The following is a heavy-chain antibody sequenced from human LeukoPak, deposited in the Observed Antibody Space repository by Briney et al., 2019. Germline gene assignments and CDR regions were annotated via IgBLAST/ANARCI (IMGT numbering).Heavy chain of an antibody. Sequence: SETLSLTCTVSGGSISSYYWSWIRQHPGKGLEWIGYIYYSGSTYYNPSLKSRVTISVDTSKNQFSLKLSSVTAADTAVYYCARPKRIVSTGWYFDLWGRGTLVTVSS. V-gene: IGHV4-59*06. CDR3: ARPKRIVSTGWYFDL. J-gene: IGHJ2*01. D-gene: IGHD5/OR15-5a*01. CDR2: IYYSGST. CDR1: GGSISSYY.